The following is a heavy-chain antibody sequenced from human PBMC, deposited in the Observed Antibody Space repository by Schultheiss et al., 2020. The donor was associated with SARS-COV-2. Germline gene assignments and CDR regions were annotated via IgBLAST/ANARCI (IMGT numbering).Heavy chain of an antibody. J-gene: IGHJ3*02. V-gene: IGHV4-59*01. CDR3: ARDEYGSGRKRSAFDI. D-gene: IGHD3-10*01. Sequence: SETLSLTCTVSGGSISSYYWSWIRQPPGKGLEWIGYIYYSGSTNYNPSLKSRVTISVDTSKNQFSLKLSSVTAADTAVYYCARDEYGSGRKRSAFDIWGQGTMVTVSS. CDR1: GGSISSYY. CDR2: IYYSGST.